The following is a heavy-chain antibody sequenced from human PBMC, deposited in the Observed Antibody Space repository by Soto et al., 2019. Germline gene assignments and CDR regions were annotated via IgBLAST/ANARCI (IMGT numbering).Heavy chain of an antibody. Sequence: QLQLQESGPGLVKPSETLSLTCTVSGGSISSSSYYWGWIRQPPGKGLEWIGSIYYSGSTYYNPSLKSRVTISVDTSKNQFSLKLSSVTAADTAVYYCAGGRQQLPRSYLILFDYWGQGTLVTVSS. J-gene: IGHJ4*02. CDR2: IYYSGST. CDR1: GGSISSSSYY. CDR3: AGGRQQLPRSYLILFDY. V-gene: IGHV4-39*01. D-gene: IGHD6-13*01.